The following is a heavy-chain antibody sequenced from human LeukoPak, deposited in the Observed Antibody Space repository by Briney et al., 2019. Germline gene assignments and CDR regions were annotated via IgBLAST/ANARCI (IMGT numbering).Heavy chain of an antibody. J-gene: IGHJ4*02. CDR2: IYYSGST. CDR1: GGSISSYY. V-gene: IGHV4-59*08. D-gene: IGHD6-13*01. Sequence: SETLSLTCTVSGGSISSYYWRWIRQPPGKGLEWIGYIYYSGSTNYNPSLKSRVTISVDTSKNQFSLKLSSVTAADTAVYYCARRHIAAALDYWGQGTLVTVSS. CDR3: ARRHIAAALDY.